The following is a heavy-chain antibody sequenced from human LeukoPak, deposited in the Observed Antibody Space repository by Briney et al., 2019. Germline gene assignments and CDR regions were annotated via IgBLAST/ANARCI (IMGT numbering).Heavy chain of an antibody. Sequence: SETLSLTCNVSGGSVTSFYWSWIRQSPGKGLEWIGDLFYTGRTNYNPSLKSRVSISADTSKNQFFLRLSSVTAADTAVYYCTRQLTTVSRGGWFDPWGQGTLVTVSS. CDR1: GGSVTSFY. J-gene: IGHJ5*02. V-gene: IGHV4-59*08. CDR3: TRQLTTVSRGGWFDP. D-gene: IGHD4-17*01. CDR2: LFYTGRT.